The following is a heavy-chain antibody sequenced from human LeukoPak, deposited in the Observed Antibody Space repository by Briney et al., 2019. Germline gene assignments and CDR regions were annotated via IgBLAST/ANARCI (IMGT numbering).Heavy chain of an antibody. CDR3: ARCPSYGSGCFYYYYYYMDV. CDR2: INSDGSST. Sequence: GGSLRLSCAASGFTFSSYWMHWVRQAPGKGLVWVSRINSDGSSTSYADSVKGRFTISRDNAKNTLYLQMNSLRAEDTAVYYCARCPSYGSGCFYYYYYYMDVWGKGTTVTVSS. J-gene: IGHJ6*03. CDR1: GFTFSSYW. V-gene: IGHV3-74*01. D-gene: IGHD3-10*01.